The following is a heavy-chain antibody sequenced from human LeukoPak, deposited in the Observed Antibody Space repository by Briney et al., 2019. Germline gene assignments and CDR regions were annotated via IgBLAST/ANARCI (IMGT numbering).Heavy chain of an antibody. CDR3: AREDSGEWLGLHFQH. V-gene: IGHV1-2*02. CDR1: GYTFTGYY. J-gene: IGHJ1*01. D-gene: IGHD3-3*01. CDR2: INPNSGGT. Sequence: ASVKVSCKASGYTFTGYYMHWVRQAPGQGLEWMGWINPNSGGTNYAQKFQGRVTMTRDTSISTAYMELSRLRSDDTAVYYCAREDSGEWLGLHFQHWGQGTLVTVSS.